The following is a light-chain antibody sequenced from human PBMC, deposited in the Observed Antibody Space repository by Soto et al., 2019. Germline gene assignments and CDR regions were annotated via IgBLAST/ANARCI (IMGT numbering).Light chain of an antibody. Sequence: QSVLTQPASVSGSPGQSITISCTGTSSDIGSYNYVAWYQQFPGKTPKLIIYEVRNRPSGVSFRFSGSKSGNTASLTISGLQAEDEADYYCFSYRGSDTSYVFGTGTKLTVL. J-gene: IGLJ1*01. CDR1: SSDIGSYNY. V-gene: IGLV2-14*01. CDR3: FSYRGSDTSYV. CDR2: EVR.